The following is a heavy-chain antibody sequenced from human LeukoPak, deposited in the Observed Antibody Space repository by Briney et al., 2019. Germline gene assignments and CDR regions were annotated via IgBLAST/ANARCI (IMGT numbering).Heavy chain of an antibody. Sequence: KPSQTLSLTCTVPGGSISSYYWSWIRQPPGKGLEWIGYIYYSGSTNYNPSLKSRVTISVDTSKNQFSLKLSSVTAADTAVYYCARGGDIAAAIFDYWGQGTLVTVSP. V-gene: IGHV4-59*01. CDR2: IYYSGST. CDR3: ARGGDIAAAIFDY. J-gene: IGHJ4*02. D-gene: IGHD6-13*01. CDR1: GGSISSYY.